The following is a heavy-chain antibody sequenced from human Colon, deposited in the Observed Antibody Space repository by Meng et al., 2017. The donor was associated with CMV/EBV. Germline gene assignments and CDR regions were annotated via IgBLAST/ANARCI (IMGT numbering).Heavy chain of an antibody. J-gene: IGHJ6*02. CDR2: ISAHNGNT. Sequence: ASVTVSCKDSGYTFSSYGISWVRQAPGQGLEWMGWISAHNGNTNYAQKFQDRVTMTTDTSTSTVYMELRSLRSDDTAVYYCARDRSLSATTTFYYSYGMDVWGQGTTVTVSS. V-gene: IGHV1-18*01. D-gene: IGHD1-26*01. CDR1: GYTFSSYG. CDR3: ARDRSLSATTTFYYSYGMDV.